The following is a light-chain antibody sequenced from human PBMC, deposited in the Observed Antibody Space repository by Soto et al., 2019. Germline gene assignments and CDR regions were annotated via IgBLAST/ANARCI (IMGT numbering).Light chain of an antibody. V-gene: IGLV2-14*01. CDR1: SSDVGGYNY. CDR3: DSYTSDSTWV. J-gene: IGLJ3*02. Sequence: QSVLTQPASVSGSPGQSITISCTGTSSDVGGYNYVSWYQHHPGKAPKLIIYEVIHRPSGISNRFSGSKSGNTASLTISGLQADDEADYYCDSYTSDSTWVFGGGTKLTVL. CDR2: EVI.